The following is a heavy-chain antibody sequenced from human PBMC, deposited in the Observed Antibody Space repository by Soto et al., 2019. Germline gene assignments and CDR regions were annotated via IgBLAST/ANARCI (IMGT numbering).Heavy chain of an antibody. CDR3: ARDRSGSYFFDY. CDR1: GFTFSSYS. CDR2: ISSSSSYI. V-gene: IGHV3-21*01. D-gene: IGHD1-26*01. J-gene: IGHJ4*02. Sequence: GGSLRLSCAASGFTFSSYSMSWVRQAPGKGLEWVSSISSSSSYIYYADSVKGRFTISRDNAKNSLYLQMNSLRAEDTAVYYCARDRSGSYFFDYWGQGTLVTVSS.